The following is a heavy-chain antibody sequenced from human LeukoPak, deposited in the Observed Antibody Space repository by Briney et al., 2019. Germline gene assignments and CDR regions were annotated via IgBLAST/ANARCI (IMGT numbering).Heavy chain of an antibody. CDR3: AKLQDFYDNSGYSYFDN. D-gene: IGHD3-22*01. J-gene: IGHJ4*02. V-gene: IGHV3-23*01. CDR2: ITGNALNT. CDR1: GFTFSKYA. Sequence: GGSLRRSCAASGFTFSKYAMSWVRQAPGKGLEWVASITGNALNTYQADFIKSRFTISRDDSKNTLYLHLSSLRVEDTAVYYCAKLQDFYDNSGYSYFDNWGQGTLVTVSS.